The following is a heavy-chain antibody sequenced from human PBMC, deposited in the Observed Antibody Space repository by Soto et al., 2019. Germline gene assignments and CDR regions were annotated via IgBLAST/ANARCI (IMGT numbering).Heavy chain of an antibody. CDR2: INSDGSSR. CDR3: ARGKSGGYYNDY. V-gene: IGHV3-74*01. Sequence: GGSLRLSCAASGFTFSGYWMHWVRQVPGKGLVWVSRINSDGSSRNYADYVKGRFSISRDNAKNTVYLQVNSLRAEDTVVYYCARGKSGGYYNDYWGQGTLVTVSS. D-gene: IGHD3-22*01. CDR1: GFTFSGYW. J-gene: IGHJ4*02.